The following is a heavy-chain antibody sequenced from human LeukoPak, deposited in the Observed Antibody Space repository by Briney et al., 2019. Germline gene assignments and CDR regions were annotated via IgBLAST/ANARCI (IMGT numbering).Heavy chain of an antibody. CDR3: AVKDSNSWHYNWFDP. J-gene: IGHJ5*02. V-gene: IGHV4-34*01. Sequence: SETLSLTCAVYGGSFSGYYWSWIRQPPGKGLEWIGEINHSGSTNYNPSLKSRVTISVDTSKNQFSLKLSSLTAADTAVYYCAVKDSNSWHYNWFDPWGQGTLVTVSS. D-gene: IGHD6-13*01. CDR2: INHSGST. CDR1: GGSFSGYY.